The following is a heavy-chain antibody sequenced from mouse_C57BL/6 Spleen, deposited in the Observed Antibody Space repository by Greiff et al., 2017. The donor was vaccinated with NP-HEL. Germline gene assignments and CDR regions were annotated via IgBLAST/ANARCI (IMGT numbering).Heavy chain of an antibody. CDR2: IYPGDGDT. D-gene: IGHD2-5*01. CDR1: GYAFSSSW. CDR3: ARAPYSNYDY. Sequence: DQLQQSGPELVKPGASVKISCKASGYAFSSSWMNWVKQRPGKGLEWIGRIYPGDGDTNYNGKFKGKATLTADKSSSTAYMQLSSLTSEDSAVYFCARAPYSNYDYWGQGTTLTVSS. V-gene: IGHV1-82*01. J-gene: IGHJ2*01.